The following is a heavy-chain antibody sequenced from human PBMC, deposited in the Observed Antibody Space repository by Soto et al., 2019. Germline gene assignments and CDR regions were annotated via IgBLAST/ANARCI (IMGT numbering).Heavy chain of an antibody. CDR3: ATGLGVRYFDWFGAFDI. V-gene: IGHV4-34*01. CDR1: GGSFSGYY. J-gene: IGHJ3*02. D-gene: IGHD3-9*01. CDR2: INHSGST. Sequence: QVQLQQWGAGLLKPSETLSLTCAVYGGSFSGYYWSWIRQPPGKGLEWIGEINHSGSTNYNPSLKSRVTISVDTSKNHFSLKLSSVTAADTAVYYCATGLGVRYFDWFGAFDIWGQGTMVTVSS.